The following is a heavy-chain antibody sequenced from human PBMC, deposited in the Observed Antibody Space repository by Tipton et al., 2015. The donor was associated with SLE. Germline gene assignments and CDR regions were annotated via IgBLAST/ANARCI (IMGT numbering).Heavy chain of an antibody. CDR1: GGSISSLY. Sequence: LSLTCTFSGGSISSLYWNWVRQAPGKGLEWVSYISSSSSTIYYADSVKGRFTISRDNAKNSLYLQMNSLRAEDTAVYYCARKTVWDFDYWGQGTLVTVSS. V-gene: IGHV3-48*01. J-gene: IGHJ4*02. D-gene: IGHD1-1*01. CDR2: ISSSSSTI. CDR3: ARKTVWDFDY.